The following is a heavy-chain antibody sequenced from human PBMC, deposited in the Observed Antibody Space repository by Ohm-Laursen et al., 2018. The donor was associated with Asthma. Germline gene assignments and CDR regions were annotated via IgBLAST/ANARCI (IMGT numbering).Heavy chain of an antibody. CDR2: IYYSGST. D-gene: IGHD3-22*01. J-gene: IGHJ4*02. CDR3: ARVDSSGYYLYFDY. V-gene: IGHV4-59*12. Sequence: SETLSLTCTVSGGSISSYYWSWIRQPPGKGLEWIGYIYYSGSTDYNPFLKSRVTISVDTSKNQFSLKLSSVTAADTAVYYCARVDSSGYYLYFDYWGQGTLVTVSS. CDR1: GGSISSYY.